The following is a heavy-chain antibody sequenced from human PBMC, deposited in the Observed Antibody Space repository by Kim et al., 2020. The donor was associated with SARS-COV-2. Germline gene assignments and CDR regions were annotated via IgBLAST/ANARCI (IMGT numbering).Heavy chain of an antibody. J-gene: IGHJ4*02. Sequence: SETLSLTCTVSGGSISSYYWSWIRQPPGKGLEWIGYIYYSGSTNYNPSLKSRVTISVDTSKNQFSLKLSSVTAADTAVYYCARGTRVTGSGIDYWGQGTLVTVSS. CDR2: IYYSGST. V-gene: IGHV4-59*13. CDR3: ARGTRVTGSGIDY. CDR1: GGSISSYY. D-gene: IGHD3-10*01.